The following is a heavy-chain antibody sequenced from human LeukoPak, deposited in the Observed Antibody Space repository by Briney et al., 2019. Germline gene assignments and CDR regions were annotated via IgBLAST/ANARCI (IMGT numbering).Heavy chain of an antibody. CDR3: AITDCGGDCYLGLYAFDI. CDR1: RFTFDDYA. J-gene: IGHJ3*02. V-gene: IGHV3-9*01. Sequence: AGGSLRLSCAASRFTFDDYATHWVRQAPGKGLEWVSGISWNSGSIDYADSVKGRFTISRDNAKNSLYLQMNSLKTEDTALYYCAITDCGGDCYLGLYAFDIWGQGTMVTVSS. CDR2: ISWNSGSI. D-gene: IGHD2-21*02.